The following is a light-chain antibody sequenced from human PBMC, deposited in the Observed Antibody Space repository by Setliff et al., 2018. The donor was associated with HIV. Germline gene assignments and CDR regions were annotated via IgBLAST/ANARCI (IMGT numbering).Light chain of an antibody. CDR3: CSYSRGSTYV. CDR2: DVN. J-gene: IGLJ1*01. V-gene: IGLV2-14*03. Sequence: QSALTQPASVTGAPGQSITISCTGTSNDIGRFNYVPWYKQFPGKGPTLVIFDVNQRPSGVSNRFSGSKSGNIASLIISGLQAEDEADYFCCSYSRGSTYVFGTGTKVTVL. CDR1: SNDIGRFNY.